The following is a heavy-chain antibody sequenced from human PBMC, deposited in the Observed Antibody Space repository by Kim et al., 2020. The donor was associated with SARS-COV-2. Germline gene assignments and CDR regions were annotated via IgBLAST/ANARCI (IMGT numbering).Heavy chain of an antibody. Sequence: YAASVKGRTTISRDNSRNTLYLQMNSLRAEDTAVYYCAQVRVVVPAAIDYWGQGTRVTVSS. J-gene: IGHJ4*02. D-gene: IGHD2-2*02. CDR3: AQVRVVVPAAIDY. V-gene: IGHV3-23*01.